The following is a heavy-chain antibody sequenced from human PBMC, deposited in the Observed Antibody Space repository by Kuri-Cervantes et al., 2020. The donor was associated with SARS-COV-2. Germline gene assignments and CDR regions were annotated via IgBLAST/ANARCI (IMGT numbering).Heavy chain of an antibody. CDR3: ARDGHDFWSGYPLYYFDY. Sequence: CADSGFTFRNAWMSWVRQAPGKGLEWVANIKQDGSEKYYVDSVKGRFTISRDNAKNSLYLQMNSLRAEDTAVYYCARDGHDFWSGYPLYYFDYWGQGTLVTVSS. CDR2: IKQDGSEK. CDR1: GFTFRNAW. V-gene: IGHV3-7*03. D-gene: IGHD3-3*01. J-gene: IGHJ4*02.